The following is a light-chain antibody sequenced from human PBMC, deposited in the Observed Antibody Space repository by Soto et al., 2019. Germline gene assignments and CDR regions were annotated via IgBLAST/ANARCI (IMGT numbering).Light chain of an antibody. CDR3: AAWDESLIGLWV. J-gene: IGLJ3*02. CDR1: SSNIGINP. CDR2: TDN. Sequence: QSVLTQPPSASGTPGQRVTISCSGSSSNIGINPVNWYQLVPATAPKLLIHTDNLRPSGVPDRFSGSKSGTSASLAISGLQSDDEADYYCAAWDESLIGLWVFGGGTKVTVL. V-gene: IGLV1-44*01.